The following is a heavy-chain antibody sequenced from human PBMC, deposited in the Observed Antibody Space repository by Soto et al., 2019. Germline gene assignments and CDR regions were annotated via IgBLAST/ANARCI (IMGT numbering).Heavy chain of an antibody. CDR2: ISYDGTNK. CDR1: GFTFSSYA. D-gene: IGHD1-26*01. CDR3: AREGATYWGRVRYFDL. Sequence: QVPLVEAGGSVVQPGTALRLSCAAAGFTFSSYALHWGRQSPGKGLEWVAVISYDGTNKYYADSVKGRFTISRDNSKNTLYLQMNSLRAEDRAVYYCAREGATYWGRVRYFDLWGRGTLVTVSS. V-gene: IGHV3-30-3*01. J-gene: IGHJ2*01.